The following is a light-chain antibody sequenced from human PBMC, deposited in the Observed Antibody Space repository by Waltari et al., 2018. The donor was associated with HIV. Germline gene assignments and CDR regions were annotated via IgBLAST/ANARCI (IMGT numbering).Light chain of an antibody. CDR1: QDINNY. CDR2: DAS. V-gene: IGKV1-33*01. CDR3: QQYDNLLT. Sequence: DIQMTQSPSSLSASVGDRVTITCQASQDINNYLNCYQQKPGKAPKLLTYDASNLETGVPSRFSGSGSGTDFTFTISSLQSEDIATYYCQQYDNLLTFGGGTKVELK. J-gene: IGKJ4*01.